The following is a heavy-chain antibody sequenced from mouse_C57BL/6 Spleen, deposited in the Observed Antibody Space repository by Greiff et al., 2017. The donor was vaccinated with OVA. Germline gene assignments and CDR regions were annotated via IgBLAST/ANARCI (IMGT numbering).Heavy chain of an antibody. D-gene: IGHD1-1*01. CDR2: ISDGGSYT. J-gene: IGHJ2*01. CDR1: GFTFSSYA. V-gene: IGHV5-4*01. CDR3: ARDGGLFFDY. Sequence: DVKLVESGGGLVKPGGSLKLSCAASGFTFSSYAMSWVRQTPEKRLEWVATISDGGSYTYYPDNVKGRFTISRDNAKNNLYLQMSHLKSEDTAMYYCARDGGLFFDYWGQGTTLTVSS.